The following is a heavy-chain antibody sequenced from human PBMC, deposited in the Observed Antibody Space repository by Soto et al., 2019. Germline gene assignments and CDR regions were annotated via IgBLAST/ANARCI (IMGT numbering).Heavy chain of an antibody. Sequence: ASVKVSCKASGYTFTGYDMHWVRQAPGQGLEWMGWINPNSGGTNYAQKFQGWVTMTRDTSISTAYMELSRLRSDDTAVYYCARGEGAEFMVYAKGYYYYGMDVPAQGTTVTVS. D-gene: IGHD2-8*01. CDR1: GYTFTGYD. CDR3: ARGEGAEFMVYAKGYYYYGMDV. CDR2: INPNSGGT. V-gene: IGHV1-2*04. J-gene: IGHJ6*02.